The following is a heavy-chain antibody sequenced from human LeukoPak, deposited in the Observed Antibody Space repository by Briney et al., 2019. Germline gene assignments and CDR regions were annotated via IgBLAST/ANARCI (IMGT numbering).Heavy chain of an antibody. CDR3: AREKSRVTMVRGVISRWFDP. D-gene: IGHD3-10*01. Sequence: SETLSLTCAVYGGSFSGYYWSWIRQPPGKGLEWIGEINHSGSTYYNPSLKSRVTISVDTSKNQFSLKLSSVTAADTAVYYCAREKSRVTMVRGVISRWFDPWGQGTLVTVSS. J-gene: IGHJ5*02. CDR2: INHSGST. V-gene: IGHV4-34*01. CDR1: GGSFSGYY.